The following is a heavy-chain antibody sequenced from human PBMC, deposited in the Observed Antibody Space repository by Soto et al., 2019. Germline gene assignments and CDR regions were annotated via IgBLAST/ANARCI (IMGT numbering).Heavy chain of an antibody. J-gene: IGHJ6*02. V-gene: IGHV1-18*04. D-gene: IGHD3-3*01. CDR2: ISAYNGNT. CDR1: GYTFTSYG. CDR3: ARDPTIFGVVISGMDV. Sequence: QVQLVQSGAEVKKPGASVKVSCKASGYTFTSYGISWVRQAPGQGPEWMGWISAYNGNTNYAQKLQGRVTMTTDPSTSIAYMELRSLRSDDTAVYYCARDPTIFGVVISGMDVWGQGTTVTVSS.